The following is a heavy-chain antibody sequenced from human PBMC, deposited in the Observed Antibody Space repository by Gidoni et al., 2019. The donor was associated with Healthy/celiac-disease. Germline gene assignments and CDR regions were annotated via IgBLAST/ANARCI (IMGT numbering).Heavy chain of an antibody. CDR3: ARSALSRGYSSGWFLH. V-gene: IGHV5-51*01. Sequence: EVQLVQYGAAVKKPGESLKISLQAAGYTLTPYWIAWVRQMPGKGLEWMGIISPADSDTRYSPSFEGHVTISAYKSTTTAYLQWSSLEASDTAMYYCARSALSRGYSSGWFLHWGQGTLVTVSS. J-gene: IGHJ4*02. CDR2: ISPADSDT. D-gene: IGHD6-19*01. CDR1: GYTLTPYW.